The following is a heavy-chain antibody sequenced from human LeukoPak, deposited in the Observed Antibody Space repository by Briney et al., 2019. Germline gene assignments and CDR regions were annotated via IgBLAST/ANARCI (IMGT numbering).Heavy chain of an antibody. CDR1: GYTFTSYG. D-gene: IGHD3-9*01. CDR3: ARGDVLRYFDWLLFGYYFDY. V-gene: IGHV1-18*01. CDR2: ISAYNGNT. J-gene: IGHJ4*02. Sequence: ASVKVSCKASGYTFTSYGISWVRQAPGQGLEWMGWISAYNGNTNYAQKFQGRVTMTRDTSISTAYMELSRLRSDDTAVYYCARGDVLRYFDWLLFGYYFDYWGQGTLVTVSS.